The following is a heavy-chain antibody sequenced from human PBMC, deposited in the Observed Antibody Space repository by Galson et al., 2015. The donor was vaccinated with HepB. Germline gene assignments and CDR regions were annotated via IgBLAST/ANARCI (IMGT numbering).Heavy chain of an antibody. CDR2: MTWSGSYI. J-gene: IGHJ6*02. Sequence: SLRLSCAASGFTFSTSTMNWVRQAPGKGPEWVSSMTWSGSYISYLDSVRGRFTISRGKAKNSLYLQMNSLRAEDSAVYYCARLDGPVDVWGQGTTVTVSS. CDR3: ARLDGPVDV. CDR1: GFTFSTST. V-gene: IGHV3-21*01. D-gene: IGHD1-1*01.